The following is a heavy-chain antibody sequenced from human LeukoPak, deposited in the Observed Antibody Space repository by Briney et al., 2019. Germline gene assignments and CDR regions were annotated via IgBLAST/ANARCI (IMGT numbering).Heavy chain of an antibody. Sequence: GGSLRLSCAASGFTFSSYAMSWVRQAPGQGLEWVSAISGSGGSTYYADSVKGRFTISRDNSKNTPYLQMNSLRAEDTAVYYCAKAPRYSSSSGYYYGSGSLDYWGQGTLVTVSS. CDR2: ISGSGGST. CDR3: AKAPRYSSSSGYYYGSGSLDY. V-gene: IGHV3-23*01. CDR1: GFTFSSYA. J-gene: IGHJ4*02. D-gene: IGHD3-10*01.